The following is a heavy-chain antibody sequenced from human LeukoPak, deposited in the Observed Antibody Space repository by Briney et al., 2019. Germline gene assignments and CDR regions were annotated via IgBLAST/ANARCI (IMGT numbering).Heavy chain of an antibody. CDR1: GGSFSGYD. Sequence: PSETLSLTCGVDGGSFSGYDWSWVRQPPGKGLEWIGEINYGGDTNYNPSLKSRVTISVGTSKNQFSLKVRSVTAADTAVYFCARGLGWKVTPMGLFYMDVWGEGATVTVSS. D-gene: IGHD1-1*01. CDR2: INYGGDT. CDR3: ARGLGWKVTPMGLFYMDV. V-gene: IGHV4-34*01. J-gene: IGHJ6*03.